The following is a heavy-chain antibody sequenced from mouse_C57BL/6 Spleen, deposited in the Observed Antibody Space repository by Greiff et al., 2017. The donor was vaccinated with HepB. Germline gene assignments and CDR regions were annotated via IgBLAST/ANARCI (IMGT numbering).Heavy chain of an antibody. CDR3: TREGDYDGWFAY. J-gene: IGHJ3*01. Sequence: VQLQQSGAELVRPGASVTLSCKASGYTFTDYEMHWVKQTPVHGLEWIGAIDPETGGTAYNQKFKGKAILTADKSSSTAYMELRSLTSEDSAVYDCTREGDYDGWFAYWGQGTLVTVSA. V-gene: IGHV1-15*01. CDR2: IDPETGGT. CDR1: GYTFTDYE. D-gene: IGHD2-4*01.